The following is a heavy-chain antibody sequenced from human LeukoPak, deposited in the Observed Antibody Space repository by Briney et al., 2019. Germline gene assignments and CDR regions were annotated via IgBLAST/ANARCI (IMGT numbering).Heavy chain of an antibody. CDR2: IYYSGST. CDR3: ARAPQGSGGGNIGDY. CDR1: GYSISSGYY. V-gene: IGHV4-38-2*02. D-gene: IGHD2-15*01. Sequence: SETLSLTCTVSGYSISSGYYWGWIRQPPGKGLEWIGSIYYSGSTYYNPSLKSRVTISVDTSKNQFSLKLSSVTAADTAVYYCARAPQGSGGGNIGDYWGQGPLVPVSS. J-gene: IGHJ4*02.